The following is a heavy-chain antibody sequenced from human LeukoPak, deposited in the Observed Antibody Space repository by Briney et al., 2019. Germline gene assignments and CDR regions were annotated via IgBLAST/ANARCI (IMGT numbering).Heavy chain of an antibody. Sequence: PGGSLRLSCAASGFTFSSYDMHWVRQATGKGLEWVSAIGTAGDTYYPGSVKGRFTISRENAKNSLYLQMNSLRAGDTAVYYCARGPRPIVDSYSDAFDIWGQGTMVTVSS. CDR3: ARGPRPIVDSYSDAFDI. D-gene: IGHD2-15*01. CDR1: GFTFSSYD. V-gene: IGHV3-13*01. J-gene: IGHJ3*02. CDR2: IGTAGDT.